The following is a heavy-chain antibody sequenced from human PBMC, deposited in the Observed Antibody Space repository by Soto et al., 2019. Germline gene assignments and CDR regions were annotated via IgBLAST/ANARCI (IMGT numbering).Heavy chain of an antibody. J-gene: IGHJ6*02. CDR3: ASGAGYSSGWYPDYYYYGMDV. V-gene: IGHV1-18*01. Sequence: GASVKVSCKASGYTFTSYGISWVRQAPGQGLEWMGWISAYNGNTTYAQKLQGRVTMTTDTSTSTAYMELRSLRSDDTAVYYCASGAGYSSGWYPDYYYYGMDVWGGGTTVTVAS. CDR2: ISAYNGNT. CDR1: GYTFTSYG. D-gene: IGHD6-19*01.